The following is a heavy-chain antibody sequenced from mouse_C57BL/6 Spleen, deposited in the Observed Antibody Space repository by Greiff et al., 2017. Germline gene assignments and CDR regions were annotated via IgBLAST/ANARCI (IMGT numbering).Heavy chain of an antibody. J-gene: IGHJ3*01. D-gene: IGHD2-5*01. CDR1: DSEVFPIAY. Sequence: QVQLQHSGSELRSPGSSVKLSCKDFDSEVFPIAYMSWVRQKPGHGFEWIGGILPSIGRTIYGEKFEDKATLDADTLSNTAYLELNSLTSEDSAIYYCARERDSNYPFAYWGQGTLVTVSA. CDR3: ARERDSNYPFAY. V-gene: IGHV15-2*01. CDR2: ILPSIGRT.